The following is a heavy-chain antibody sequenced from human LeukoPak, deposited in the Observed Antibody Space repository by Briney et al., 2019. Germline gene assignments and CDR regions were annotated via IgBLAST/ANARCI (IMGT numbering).Heavy chain of an antibody. CDR1: GYTFTVYY. J-gene: IGHJ6*02. D-gene: IGHD4-11*01. V-gene: IGHV1-2*06. CDR3: AFSNPTYYYYGMDV. CDR2: INPNSGGT. Sequence: ASVTVSFTASGYTFTVYYMHWVRQAPGQGLEWMGRINPNSGGTNYAQKFQGRVTMTRDTSISTAYMELSRLRSDDTAVYYCAFSNPTYYYYGMDVWGQGTTVTVSS.